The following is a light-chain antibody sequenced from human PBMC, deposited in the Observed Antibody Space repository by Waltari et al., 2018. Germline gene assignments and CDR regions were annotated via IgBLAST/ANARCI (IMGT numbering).Light chain of an antibody. V-gene: IGLV10-54*04. CDR2: RNN. CDR1: SHHIGNQT. Sequence: QAALTQPPPASTALRQTATPTCTGNSHHIGNQTTTWQQQHQGHPPNPLSHRNNNQPAGISERFSASSSGNTACLTITGLRPEDEADYYCSAWDSNLIAWVFGGGTKLTVL. CDR3: SAWDSNLIAWV. J-gene: IGLJ3*02.